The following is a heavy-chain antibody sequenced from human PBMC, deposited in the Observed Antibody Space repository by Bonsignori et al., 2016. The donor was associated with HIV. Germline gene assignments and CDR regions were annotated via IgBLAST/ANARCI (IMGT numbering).Heavy chain of an antibody. CDR1: GFTFTTYA. D-gene: IGHD1-1*01. CDR3: AKGSDWNLYYFDY. J-gene: IGHJ4*02. Sequence: EVQLLESGGGLVQPGGSLTLSCGASGFTFTTYAMTWVRQAPGKGLEWVSTLSGSGTTRNFADSVKGRFTVSRDNSNNTFFLHMSGLRAEDTAVYFCAKGSDWNLYYFDYWGQGSLVAVSS. CDR2: LSGSGTTR. V-gene: IGHV3-23*01.